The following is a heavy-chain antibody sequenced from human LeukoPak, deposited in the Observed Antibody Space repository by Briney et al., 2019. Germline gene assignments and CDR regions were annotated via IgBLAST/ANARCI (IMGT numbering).Heavy chain of an antibody. J-gene: IGHJ4*02. CDR2: ISWNSGSI. Sequence: PGRSLRLSCAASGFTFDDYAMHWVRQAPGKGLEWVSGISWNSGSIGYADSVKGRFTISRDNAKNSLYLQMNSLRAEDTAVYYCAGDFEWEGGFDYWGQGTLVTVSS. D-gene: IGHD1-26*01. CDR1: GFTFDDYA. V-gene: IGHV3-9*01. CDR3: AGDFEWEGGFDY.